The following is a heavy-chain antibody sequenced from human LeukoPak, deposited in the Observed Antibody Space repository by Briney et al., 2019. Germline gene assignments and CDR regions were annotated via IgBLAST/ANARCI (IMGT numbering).Heavy chain of an antibody. Sequence: SETLSLTCTVSGGSISSYYWSWIRQPPGKGLEWIAYIYHGGNTNYNPSLKSRVTISVDTSKNQFSLKLSSVTAADTAVYYCARRGVGETATWGAFDIWGQGTMVSLSS. D-gene: IGHD3-10*01. CDR1: GGSISSYY. CDR2: IYHGGNT. J-gene: IGHJ3*02. CDR3: ARRGVGETATWGAFDI. V-gene: IGHV4-59*01.